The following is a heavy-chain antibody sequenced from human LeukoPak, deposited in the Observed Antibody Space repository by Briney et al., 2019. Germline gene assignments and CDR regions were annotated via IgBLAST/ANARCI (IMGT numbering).Heavy chain of an antibody. V-gene: IGHV4-59*01. CDR1: GDSISSSY. J-gene: IGHJ4*02. Sequence: NPSETLSLTCTVSGDSISSSYWSWIRQPPGKGLEWIGYIYYTGSSYYNPSLKSQATTSIDMSMNQFSLKLSSVTAADTAVYYCAGYGSGSYYKAFDFWGQGILVTVSS. D-gene: IGHD3-10*01. CDR3: AGYGSGSYYKAFDF. CDR2: IYYTGSS.